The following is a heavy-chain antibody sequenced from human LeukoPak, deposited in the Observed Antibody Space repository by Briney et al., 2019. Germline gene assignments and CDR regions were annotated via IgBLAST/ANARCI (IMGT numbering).Heavy chain of an antibody. D-gene: IGHD4-17*01. Sequence: PGMSLRLSCAASGFSSSNYGMHWVRQAPGKGLEWVAIISYDGTSEYYADSVKGRFAVSRVNSRNTLYLQMNSLRAEDTAIYYCAKDRTYYGDHLDSWGQGTLVTVSS. CDR3: AKDRTYYGDHLDS. J-gene: IGHJ4*02. CDR2: ISYDGTSE. V-gene: IGHV3-30*18. CDR1: GFSSSNYG.